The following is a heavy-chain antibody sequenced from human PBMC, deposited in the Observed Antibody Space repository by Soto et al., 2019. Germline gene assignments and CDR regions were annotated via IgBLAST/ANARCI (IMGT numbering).Heavy chain of an antibody. D-gene: IGHD2-15*01. J-gene: IGHJ5*02. CDR2: IYYSGST. Sequence: SETLSLTCTVSGGSISSSSYYWGWIRQPPGKGLEWIGSIYYSGSTYYNPSLKSRVTISVDTSKNQFSLKLSSVTAADTAVYYCARQYCSGGSCYSDWFDPWGQGTLVTVSS. CDR1: GGSISSSSYY. V-gene: IGHV4-39*01. CDR3: ARQYCSGGSCYSDWFDP.